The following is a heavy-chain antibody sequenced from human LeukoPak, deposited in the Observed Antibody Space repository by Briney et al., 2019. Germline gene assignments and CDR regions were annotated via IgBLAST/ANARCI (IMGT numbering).Heavy chain of an antibody. J-gene: IGHJ4*02. CDR1: GFTFSSYG. V-gene: IGHV3-30*18. CDR3: AKGGTYYYGSGSPNPLYY. D-gene: IGHD3-10*01. CDR2: ISYDGSNK. Sequence: GGSLRLSCAASGFTFSSYGMRWVRQAPGKGLEWVAVISYDGSNKYYADSVKGRFTISRDNSKNTLYLQMNSLRAEDTAVYYCAKGGTYYYGSGSPNPLYYWGQGTLVTVS.